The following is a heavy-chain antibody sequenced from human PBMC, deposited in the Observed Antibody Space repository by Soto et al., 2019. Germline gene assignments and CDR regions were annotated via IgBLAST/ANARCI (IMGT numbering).Heavy chain of an antibody. V-gene: IGHV3-72*01. J-gene: IGHJ4*02. CDR3: ARVAPPLDY. CDR1: GLIFSDYH. Sequence: EVQLVESGGGLVQPGGSLRLSCAASGLIFSDYHMDWVRQAPGKGLEWVGRIRRKANSYTTEYAASVKGRFTISRDDSKNSLYLQMNSLKSEDTAVYYCARVAPPLDYWGQGTLVTVSS. D-gene: IGHD3-3*02. CDR2: IRRKANSYTT.